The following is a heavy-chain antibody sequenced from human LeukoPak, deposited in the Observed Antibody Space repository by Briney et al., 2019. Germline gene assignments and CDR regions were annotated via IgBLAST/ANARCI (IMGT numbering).Heavy chain of an antibody. Sequence: SETLSLTCTVSGGSISSGSYYWGWIRQPPGKGLEWIGNIYYSGNTYYNPSLKSRVTISVDTSKNQFSLKLSSVTAADTAVYYCATATVTSAFDIWGQGTMVTVSS. J-gene: IGHJ3*02. CDR1: GGSISSGSYY. V-gene: IGHV4-39*01. CDR3: ATATVTSAFDI. CDR2: IYYSGNT. D-gene: IGHD4-17*01.